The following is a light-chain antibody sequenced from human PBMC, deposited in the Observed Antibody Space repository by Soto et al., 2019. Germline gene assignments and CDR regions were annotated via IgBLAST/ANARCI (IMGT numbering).Light chain of an antibody. J-gene: IGKJ2*01. Sequence: EIVMTQSPATLSVSPGERATLSCRASQNVSSDLAWYQQKPGQAPRLLIYDTSTRATGIPARFSVSGSGTEFTLNISSLQSEDFAVYYCQQYNNWPPYTFGQGTKLEIK. CDR2: DTS. V-gene: IGKV3-15*01. CDR3: QQYNNWPPYT. CDR1: QNVSSD.